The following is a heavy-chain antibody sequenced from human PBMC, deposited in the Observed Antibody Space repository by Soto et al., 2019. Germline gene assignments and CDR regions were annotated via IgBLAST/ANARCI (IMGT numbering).Heavy chain of an antibody. CDR3: VRGIYQKFGMDV. J-gene: IGHJ6*02. CDR2: IDVGGSNS. CDR1: GFTFISHW. Sequence: EVQLGESGVGLVQPGGSLRLSCAASGFTFISHWIHWVRQTPGKGLVWVSRIDVGGSNSNYADSVKGRFTIHRDNAKNTVDLKMNSLRADDTAVYYCVRGIYQKFGMDVWGQGTTV. D-gene: IGHD3-3*02. V-gene: IGHV3-74*01.